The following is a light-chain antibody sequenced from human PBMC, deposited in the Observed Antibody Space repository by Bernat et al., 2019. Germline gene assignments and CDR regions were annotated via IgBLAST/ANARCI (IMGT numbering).Light chain of an antibody. Sequence: NFILTQPHSVSESPGKTVTISCTRSGGSITTNYVQCYQQRPGSSPTSVIYKDNQRSSGVPDRFSGSIDGTSNSAFLTISGLKTEDEADYFCDSYDILNQVFGGGTKLTVV. CDR3: DSYDILNQV. CDR2: KDN. J-gene: IGLJ3*02. V-gene: IGLV6-57*01. CDR1: GGSITTNY.